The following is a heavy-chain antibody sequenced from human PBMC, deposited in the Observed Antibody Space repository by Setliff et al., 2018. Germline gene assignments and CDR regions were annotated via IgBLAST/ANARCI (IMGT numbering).Heavy chain of an antibody. CDR2: VNPIGGGA. CDR1: GYIFAGYY. V-gene: IGHV1-2*02. J-gene: IGHJ3*02. CDR3: ARDLNRWFGEFAFDI. D-gene: IGHD3-10*01. Sequence: ASVKVSCKASGYIFAGYYMHWLRQTPGQGLEWMGYVNPIGGGATYAQKFQGRVTLTRDTSITTTYMELYSLRSDDTAIYYCARDLNRWFGEFAFDIWGQGTMVTVSS.